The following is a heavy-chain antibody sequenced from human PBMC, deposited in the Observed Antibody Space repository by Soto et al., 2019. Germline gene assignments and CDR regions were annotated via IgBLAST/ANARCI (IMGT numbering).Heavy chain of an antibody. D-gene: IGHD3-10*01. CDR1: GFTFSSYD. CDR3: ARDIMARGVITYYCGMDV. CDR2: IGTAGDT. Sequence: GGSLRLSCAASGFTFSSYDMHWVRQATGKGLEWVSAIGTAGDTYYPGSVKGRFTISRENAKNSLYLQMNSLRAGDTAVYYCARDIMARGVITYYCGMDVWGQGTTVTVSS. V-gene: IGHV3-13*01. J-gene: IGHJ6*02.